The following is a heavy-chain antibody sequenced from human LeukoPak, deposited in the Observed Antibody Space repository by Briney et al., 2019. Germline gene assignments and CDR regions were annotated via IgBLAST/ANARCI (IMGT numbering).Heavy chain of an antibody. CDR2: ISIGGDYT. Sequence: GGSLRLSCAASGFTFSGSAMSWVRQAPGKGLEWVSGISIGGDYTYYADSVKGRFTISRDNSKNTLSLQMSSLRAEDTAVYYCAKDSDNWNDGRFDYWGQGTLVTVSS. V-gene: IGHV3-23*01. CDR1: GFTFSGSA. D-gene: IGHD1-20*01. CDR3: AKDSDNWNDGRFDY. J-gene: IGHJ4*02.